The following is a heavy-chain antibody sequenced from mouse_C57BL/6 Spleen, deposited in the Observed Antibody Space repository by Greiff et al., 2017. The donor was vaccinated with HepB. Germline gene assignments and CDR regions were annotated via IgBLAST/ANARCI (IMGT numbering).Heavy chain of an antibody. Sequence: EVKVEESGGDLVKPGGSLKLSCAASGFTFSSYGMSWVRQTPDKRLEWVATISSGGSYTYYPDSVKGRCTISRDNAKNNLYLQMSSLKSEDTAMYYCARQGETTVVAVWYFDVWGTGTTVTVSS. D-gene: IGHD1-1*01. CDR1: GFTFSSYG. V-gene: IGHV5-6*02. CDR3: ARQGETTVVAVWYFDV. CDR2: ISSGGSYT. J-gene: IGHJ1*03.